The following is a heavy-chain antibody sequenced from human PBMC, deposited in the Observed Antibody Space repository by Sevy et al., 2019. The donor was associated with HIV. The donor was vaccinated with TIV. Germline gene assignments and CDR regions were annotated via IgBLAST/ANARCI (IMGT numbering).Heavy chain of an antibody. V-gene: IGHV3-48*02. J-gene: IGHJ4*02. Sequence: GGSLRLSCAASGFTLSRYSMNWVRQAPGKGLEWVSYISSSSSTIYYADSVKGRLTISRDNAKNSLYLQMNSLRDEDTAVYYCARDSTYYDFWSGGFDAYYFDYWGQGTLVTVSS. CDR2: ISSSSSTI. CDR3: ARDSTYYDFWSGGFDAYYFDY. CDR1: GFTLSRYS. D-gene: IGHD3-3*01.